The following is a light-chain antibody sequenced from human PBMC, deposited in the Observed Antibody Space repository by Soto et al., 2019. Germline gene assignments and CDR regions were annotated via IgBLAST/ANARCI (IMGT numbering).Light chain of an antibody. CDR1: QSITTR. Sequence: DIQITQSPSTLSASVGDRVTITCRASQSITTRLAWYQQKPGKAPKLLIYKASSLESGVPSRFSGSGSGTEFTLTISSLQPDDFATYYCQQYDSYSLWMFGQGTKVEIK. CDR2: KAS. V-gene: IGKV1-5*03. CDR3: QQYDSYSLWM. J-gene: IGKJ1*01.